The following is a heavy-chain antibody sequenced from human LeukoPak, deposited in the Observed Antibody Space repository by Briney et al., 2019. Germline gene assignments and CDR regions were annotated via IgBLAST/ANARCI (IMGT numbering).Heavy chain of an antibody. D-gene: IGHD3-22*01. Sequence: GGSLRLSCAASGFTFSSYSMNWVRQAPGKGLEWVSSISSSSSYIYYADSVKGRFTISRDNAKNTLYLQMNSLRAEDTAVYYCARSHYYDSSGYFYWGQGTLVTVSS. CDR2: ISSSSSYI. V-gene: IGHV3-21*01. J-gene: IGHJ4*02. CDR3: ARSHYYDSSGYFY. CDR1: GFTFSSYS.